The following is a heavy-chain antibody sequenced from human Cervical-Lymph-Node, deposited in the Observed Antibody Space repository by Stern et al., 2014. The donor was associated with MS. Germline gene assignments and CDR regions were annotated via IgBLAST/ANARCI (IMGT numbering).Heavy chain of an antibody. Sequence: VQLVESGAEVKKPGGSVKVSCKASGDTFTGYYMHWVRQAPGQGLEWMGWINPNSGGTNYAQKFQGWVTMTRDTSISTAYMELSRLRSDDTAVYYCARGGRSSGWSPPDAFDIWGQGTMVTVSS. D-gene: IGHD6-19*01. CDR3: ARGGRSSGWSPPDAFDI. CDR2: INPNSGGT. CDR1: GDTFTGYY. V-gene: IGHV1-2*04. J-gene: IGHJ3*02.